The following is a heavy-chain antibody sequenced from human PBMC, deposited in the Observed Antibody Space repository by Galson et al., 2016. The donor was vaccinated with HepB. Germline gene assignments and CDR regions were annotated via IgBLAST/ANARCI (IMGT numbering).Heavy chain of an antibody. D-gene: IGHD6-19*01. CDR3: ANNGFSSAWYLEN. CDR2: ITPYNGNT. J-gene: IGHJ4*02. V-gene: IGHV1-18*01. Sequence: ITWVRQAPGQGLEWMGWITPYNGNTIYAQNFQGRVIMTTDTSTSTGYMELRSLRSDDTAVYYCANNGFSSAWYLENWGQGTRVTVSS.